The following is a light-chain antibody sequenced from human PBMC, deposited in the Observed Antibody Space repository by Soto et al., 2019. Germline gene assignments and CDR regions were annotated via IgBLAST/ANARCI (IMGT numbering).Light chain of an antibody. CDR3: QSYDSDFVV. V-gene: IGLV6-57*04. Sequence: NFMLTQSHSVSESPGKTLSISCTRSSGSIANNYVQWYQQRPGSAPTTVIYENNQRLSGVPDRFSGSTDDSSNSASLTISELQTEDEADYYCQSYDSDFVVFGGGTKLTVL. J-gene: IGLJ2*01. CDR2: ENN. CDR1: SGSIANNY.